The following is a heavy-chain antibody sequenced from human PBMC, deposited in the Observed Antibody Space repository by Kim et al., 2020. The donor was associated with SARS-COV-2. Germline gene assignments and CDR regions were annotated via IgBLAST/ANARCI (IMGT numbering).Heavy chain of an antibody. D-gene: IGHD6-13*01. CDR3: ARDSSSWSGWFDP. J-gene: IGHJ5*02. Sequence: NYNPSHEGPITISEDTPKSQFALKLSSVDAADTAVYYCARDSSSWSGWFDPWGQGTLVTVSS. V-gene: IGHV4-59*01.